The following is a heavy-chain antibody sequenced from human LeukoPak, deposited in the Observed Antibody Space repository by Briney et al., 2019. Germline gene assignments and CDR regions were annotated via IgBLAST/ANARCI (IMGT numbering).Heavy chain of an antibody. CDR2: IYCSGST. CDR3: ARGRRDEHYDILTGYYSDY. CDR1: GVSISSYS. D-gene: IGHD3-9*01. Sequence: ETLSLSCTASGVSISSYSRSWVRQPPGKGLEGVGCIYCSGSTHYNPSLKSRVTISVDTSKNQFSLKLSSVTAADTAVYYCARGRRDEHYDILTGYYSDYWGQGTLVTVSS. V-gene: IGHV4-59*01. J-gene: IGHJ4*02.